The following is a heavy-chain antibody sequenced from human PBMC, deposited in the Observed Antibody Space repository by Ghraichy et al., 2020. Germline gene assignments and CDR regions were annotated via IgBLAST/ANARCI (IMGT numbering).Heavy chain of an antibody. J-gene: IGHJ4*02. D-gene: IGHD2-15*01. Sequence: GSLRLSCAASGFTFRSYWMSWVRQAPGTGLEWVANIKSDGSETYYMDSVKGRFIISRDNSKNSVYLQMNSLRAEETAVYYCARSSMVVVAATGLGDYYFEYWGQGTLVTVSS. CDR2: IKSDGSET. CDR3: ARSSMVVVAATGLGDYYFEY. V-gene: IGHV3-7*03. CDR1: GFTFRSYW.